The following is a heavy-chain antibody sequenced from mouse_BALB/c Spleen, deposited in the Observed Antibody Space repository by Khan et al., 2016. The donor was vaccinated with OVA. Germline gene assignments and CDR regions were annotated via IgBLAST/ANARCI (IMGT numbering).Heavy chain of an antibody. CDR3: ARGDYYGSSSFAY. J-gene: IGHJ3*01. CDR1: GYSFTGYY. Sequence: LVKTGASVKISCKASGYSFTGYYMHWVKQSHGKSLEWIGYISCYNGSTTSNQKFKGKATFTVDTSSSTVYMQFNSLTSEDSAVYYGARGDYYGSSSFAYWGQGTLVTVSA. CDR2: ISCYNGST. D-gene: IGHD1-1*01. V-gene: IGHV1S34*01.